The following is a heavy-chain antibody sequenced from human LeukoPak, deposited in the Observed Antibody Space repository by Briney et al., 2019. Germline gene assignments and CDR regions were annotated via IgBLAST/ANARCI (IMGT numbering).Heavy chain of an antibody. Sequence: ASVKVSCKASGYTFIGHYMHWVRQALGQGLEWMGWINPKSGDTNYPQKFQGRVTMTRDTSISTVYMELSRLKSDDTALYYCARDSGSTWYNNWFDPWGQGTLVTVSS. CDR2: INPKSGDT. D-gene: IGHD6-13*01. V-gene: IGHV1-2*02. J-gene: IGHJ5*02. CDR3: ARDSGSTWYNNWFDP. CDR1: GYTFIGHY.